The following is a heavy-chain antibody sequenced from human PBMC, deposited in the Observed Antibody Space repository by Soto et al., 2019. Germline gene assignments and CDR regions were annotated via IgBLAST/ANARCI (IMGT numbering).Heavy chain of an antibody. CDR3: ARIETGWVFIRPNWLAP. CDR1: GYTFTSYA. CDR2: INTGNGNT. D-gene: IGHD6-19*01. Sequence: ASVKVSCKASGYTFTSYAMHWVRQAPGQRLEWMGWINTGNGNTKYSQNFQGRVTITRDTSASTAYMELSSLRSEDTAVYYCARIETGWVFIRPNWLAPWGQGTLVTVS. V-gene: IGHV1-3*04. J-gene: IGHJ5*02.